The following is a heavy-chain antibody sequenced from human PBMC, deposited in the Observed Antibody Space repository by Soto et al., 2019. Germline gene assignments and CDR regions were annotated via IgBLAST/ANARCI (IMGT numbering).Heavy chain of an antibody. J-gene: IGHJ4*02. CDR2: ISGSADST. Sequence: EVQLLESGGGLVQPGGSLRLSCAASGFTFSSYAMSWVRQAPGKGLEWVSTISGSADSTYYADSVKGRFTISRDNXKNTLYLQMNSLRAEDTAVYYCAKYATTLSRPVNYWGQGTLVTVSS. CDR3: AKYATTLSRPVNY. D-gene: IGHD2-2*01. CDR1: GFTFSSYA. V-gene: IGHV3-23*01.